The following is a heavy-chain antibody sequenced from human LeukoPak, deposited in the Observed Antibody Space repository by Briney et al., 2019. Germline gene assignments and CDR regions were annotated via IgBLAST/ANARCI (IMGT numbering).Heavy chain of an antibody. CDR1: GGTFSSYA. D-gene: IGHD3-9*01. V-gene: IGHV1-69*13. CDR3: ASGLRYFDWSYFDY. Sequence: GASVKVSCKASGGTFSSYAISWVRQAPGQGLEWMGGIIPIFGTANYAQKFQGRVTITADESTNTAYMELSSLRSEDTAVYYCASGLRYFDWSYFDYWGQGTLVTVSS. CDR2: IIPIFGTA. J-gene: IGHJ4*02.